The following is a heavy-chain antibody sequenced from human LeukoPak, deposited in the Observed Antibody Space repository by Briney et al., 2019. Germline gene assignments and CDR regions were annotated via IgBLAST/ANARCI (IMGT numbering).Heavy chain of an antibody. CDR3: ARLQAGHFDY. Sequence: SETLSLTCTVSGGSISSSSYYWGWIRQPPGKGLEWIGSIYYSGSTYYNPSLKSRVTISVDTSKNQFSLKLSSVTAADTAVYYCARLQAGHFDYRGQGTLVTVSS. D-gene: IGHD3-10*01. CDR1: GGSISSSSYY. J-gene: IGHJ4*02. V-gene: IGHV4-39*01. CDR2: IYYSGST.